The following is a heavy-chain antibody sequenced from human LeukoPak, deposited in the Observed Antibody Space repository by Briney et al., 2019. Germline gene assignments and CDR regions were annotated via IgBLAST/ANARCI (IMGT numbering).Heavy chain of an antibody. V-gene: IGHV3-15*07. Sequence: GGSLRPSCAASGFSFNNAWMNWVRQVPEKGLEWVGRIKNKGDGGAAEYAAPVKDRFTISRDDSKNTLYLQMSSLKTEDTAMYYCTSETWGSIYWGQGTLVIVSS. J-gene: IGHJ4*02. CDR1: GFSFNNAW. CDR2: IKNKGDGGAA. D-gene: IGHD3-16*01. CDR3: TSETWGSIY.